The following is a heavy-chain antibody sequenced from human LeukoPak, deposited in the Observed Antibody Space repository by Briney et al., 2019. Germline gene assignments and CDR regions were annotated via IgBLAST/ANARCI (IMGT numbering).Heavy chain of an antibody. D-gene: IGHD2-15*01. CDR2: ISAYNGNT. J-gene: IGHJ4*02. CDR3: XXGLGXCSGGSCPDDY. Sequence: ASVKVSCKASGYTFTSYGISWVRQTPGQGLEWMGWISAYNGNTNYAQKLQGRVTMTTDTSTSTAYMELRSLRSDDTAVYYCXXGLGXCSGGSCPDDYWGQGTLVTVSS. CDR1: GYTFTSYG. V-gene: IGHV1-18*01.